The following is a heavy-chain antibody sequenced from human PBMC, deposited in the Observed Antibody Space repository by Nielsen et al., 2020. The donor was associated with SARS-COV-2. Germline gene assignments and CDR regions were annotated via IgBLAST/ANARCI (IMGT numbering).Heavy chain of an antibody. J-gene: IGHJ5*02. D-gene: IGHD6-13*01. CDR3: AKDVFYSSSPHGYNWFDP. Sequence: SLKISCAASGFTFDDYAMHWVRQAPGKGLEWVSGISWNSGSIGYADSVKGRFTISRDNAKNSLYLQMNSLRAEDTALYYCAKDVFYSSSPHGYNWFDPWGQGTLVTVSS. CDR2: ISWNSGSI. V-gene: IGHV3-9*01. CDR1: GFTFDDYA.